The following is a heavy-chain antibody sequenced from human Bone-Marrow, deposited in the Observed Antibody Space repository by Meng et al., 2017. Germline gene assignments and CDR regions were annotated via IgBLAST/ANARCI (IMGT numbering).Heavy chain of an antibody. CDR1: GFYFSNAW. V-gene: IGHV3-15*01. Sequence: VQLVESGGGLVQPGGSLRLSCAASGFYFSNAWMSWVRQAPGKGLEWVGRIKSNTDGGTAEYAAPVTGRFTISRDDSKSTLYLQMSELRIDDTGVYYCTWDDKAVPDYWGQGTLVTVSS. CDR2: IKSNTDGGTA. CDR3: TWDDKAVPDY. D-gene: IGHD3-9*01. J-gene: IGHJ4*02.